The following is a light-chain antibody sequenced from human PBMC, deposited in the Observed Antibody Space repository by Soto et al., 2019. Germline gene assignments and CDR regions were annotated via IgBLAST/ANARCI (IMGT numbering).Light chain of an antibody. V-gene: IGLV1-47*01. CDR3: AAWDDSLSGYVV. CDR1: SSNIGSNY. J-gene: IGLJ2*01. Sequence: SVLTQPPSASGTPGQRVTISCSGSSSNIGSNYVYWYQQLPGTAPKLLIYMHNQRPSGVPDRFSGSHSSTSASLAISGLRSEDEADYYCAAWDDSLSGYVVFGGGTKVTVL. CDR2: MHN.